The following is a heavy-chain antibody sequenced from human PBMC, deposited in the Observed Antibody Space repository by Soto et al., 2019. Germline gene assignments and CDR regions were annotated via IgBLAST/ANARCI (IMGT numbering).Heavy chain of an antibody. J-gene: IGHJ4*02. Sequence: GASVKVSCKASGFTFTNSAVQWVRQARGQRLEWMGWINAGNGNTKYSQKFQGRVTITRDTSASTAYMELSSLRSEDTAVYYCARIYSSSWYMLSSWGQGTLVTVSS. V-gene: IGHV1-3*01. D-gene: IGHD6-13*01. CDR3: ARIYSSSWYMLSS. CDR2: INAGNGNT. CDR1: GFTFTNSA.